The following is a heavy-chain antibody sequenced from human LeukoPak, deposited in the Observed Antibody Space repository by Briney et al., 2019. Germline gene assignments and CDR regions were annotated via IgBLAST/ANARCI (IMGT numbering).Heavy chain of an antibody. Sequence: QPGRSLRLSCAASGFTFSSYAMHWVRQAPGKGLEWVAVISYDGSNKYYADSVKGRFTISRDNSKDTLYLQMNGLRAEDTAVYYCATLGVYWGQGTLVTVSS. D-gene: IGHD3-16*01. CDR1: GFTFSSYA. J-gene: IGHJ4*02. CDR2: ISYDGSNK. CDR3: ATLGVY. V-gene: IGHV3-30-3*01.